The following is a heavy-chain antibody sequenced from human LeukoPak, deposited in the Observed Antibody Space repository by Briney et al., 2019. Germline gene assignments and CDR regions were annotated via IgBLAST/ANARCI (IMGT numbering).Heavy chain of an antibody. Sequence: GASVKVSCKASGYTFTSYYMHWLRQAPGQGLEWMGGITPIFGTANYAQKFQGRVTITAVESMSTAYMELSSLRSEDAAVYYCARGWLAETTVVTPYNYWGQGTLVTVSS. CDR1: GYTFTSYY. J-gene: IGHJ4*02. D-gene: IGHD4-23*01. CDR2: ITPIFGTA. CDR3: ARGWLAETTVVTPYNY. V-gene: IGHV1-69*13.